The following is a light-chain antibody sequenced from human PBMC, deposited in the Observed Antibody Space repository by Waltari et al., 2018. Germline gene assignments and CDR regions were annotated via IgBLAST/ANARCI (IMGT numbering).Light chain of an antibody. CDR1: QVINSD. Sequence: AIRVTQSPSSLSSSTGDKVTITCRARQVINSDLVWYQQKPGNAPMLLIYAASTLQSGVPLSFSGCGSETDFTLTSSWLQSDDVSTYYCQQNYSYPHFGQGTRLEIK. V-gene: IGKV1-8*01. CDR2: AAS. CDR3: QQNYSYPH. J-gene: IGKJ5*01.